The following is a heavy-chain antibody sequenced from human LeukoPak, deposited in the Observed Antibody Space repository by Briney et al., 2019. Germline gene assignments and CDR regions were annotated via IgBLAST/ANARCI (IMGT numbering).Heavy chain of an antibody. V-gene: IGHV3-74*01. CDR1: GFTFSSYW. CDR2: INSDGSST. D-gene: IGHD6-13*01. J-gene: IGHJ4*02. CDR3: ARVDSSSWSPFDY. Sequence: GGSLRLSCAASGFTFSSYWMHWVRQAPGKGLGWVSRINSDGSSTSYADSVKGRFTISRDNAKNTLYLQMNSLRAEDTAVYYCARVDSSSWSPFDYWGQGTLVTVSS.